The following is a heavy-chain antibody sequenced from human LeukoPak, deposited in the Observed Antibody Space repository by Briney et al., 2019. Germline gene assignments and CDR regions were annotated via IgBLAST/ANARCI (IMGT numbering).Heavy chain of an antibody. J-gene: IGHJ4*02. V-gene: IGHV3-23*01. CDR3: AKDYSSITMVRRVISPPDY. D-gene: IGHD3-10*01. CDR2: ISGSGGST. Sequence: GGSLRLSCAASGFTFSSYAMSWVRQAPGKGLEWVSAISGSGGSTYYADSVKGRFTISRDNSKNTLYLQMNSLRAEDTAVYYCAKDYSSITMVRRVISPPDYWGQGTLVTVSS. CDR1: GFTFSSYA.